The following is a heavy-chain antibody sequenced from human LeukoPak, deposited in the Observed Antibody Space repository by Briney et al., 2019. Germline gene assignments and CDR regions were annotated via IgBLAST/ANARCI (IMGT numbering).Heavy chain of an antibody. D-gene: IGHD4-17*01. V-gene: IGHV3-7*05. J-gene: IGHJ6*02. CDR1: GFTFSNYW. CDR2: IKMDASEI. CDR3: ARIRVDYGDYGMDV. Sequence: SGGSLRLSCASSGFTFSNYWMSWVRQAPGRGLEWVTNIKMDASEIYYVDSMKGRFTISRDNARNSLFLQMNSLRVEDTAVYYCARIRVDYGDYGMDVWGQGTTVTVSS.